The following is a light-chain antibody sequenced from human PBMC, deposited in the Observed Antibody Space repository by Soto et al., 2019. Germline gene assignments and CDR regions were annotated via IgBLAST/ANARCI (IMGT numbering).Light chain of an antibody. CDR2: DVT. CDR3: SSYASSSPL. Sequence: QSALTQPASVSGSPGQSITISCTGTSSDVGDYNYVSWYQQHPGKAPKLMIYDVTNRPSGVSNRFSGSKSGNTASLTISGLQAEDEADYYCSSYASSSPLFGGGTKLTVL. CDR1: SSDVGDYNY. V-gene: IGLV2-14*01. J-gene: IGLJ2*01.